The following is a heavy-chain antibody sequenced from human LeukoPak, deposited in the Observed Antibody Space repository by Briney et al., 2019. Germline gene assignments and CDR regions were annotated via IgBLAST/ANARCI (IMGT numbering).Heavy chain of an antibody. CDR2: ISYDGSNK. J-gene: IGHJ6*03. CDR3: ARDGHYYGSGSYYMDV. Sequence: PGGSLRLSCAASGFTFSGYAMHWVRQAPGKGLEWVAVISYDGSNKYYADSVKGRFTISRDNSKNTLYLQMNSLRAEDTAVYYCARDGHYYGSGSYYMDVWGKGTTVTVSS. D-gene: IGHD3-10*01. V-gene: IGHV3-30*04. CDR1: GFTFSGYA.